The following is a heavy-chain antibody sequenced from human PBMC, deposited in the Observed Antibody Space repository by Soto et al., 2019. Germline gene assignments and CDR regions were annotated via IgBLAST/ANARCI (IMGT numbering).Heavy chain of an antibody. V-gene: IGHV5-51*01. CDR1: GYSFTSYW. CDR2: IYPGDSDT. Sequence: EVQLVQSGAEVREPGESLKISCKASGYSFTSYWIGWVRQMPGKGLECMGIIYPGDSDTRYSPSFQGQVTISADKSISTADLQWSSLKASDSAMYYCARRDSSSWFTWGQGTLVTVSS. J-gene: IGHJ4*02. D-gene: IGHD6-13*01. CDR3: ARRDSSSWFT.